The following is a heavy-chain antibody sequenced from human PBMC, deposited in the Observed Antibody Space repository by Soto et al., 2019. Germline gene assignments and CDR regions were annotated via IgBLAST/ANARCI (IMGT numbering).Heavy chain of an antibody. CDR2: IYSGGST. V-gene: IGHV3-66*01. CDR3: ARVHDYGDYIRGSAFDI. Sequence: GGSLRLSCAASGFTVSSNYMSWVRQAPGKGLEWVSVIYSGGSTYYADSVKGRFTISRDNSKNTLYLQMNSLRAEDTAVYYCARVHDYGDYIRGSAFDIWGQGTMVTVSS. D-gene: IGHD4-17*01. J-gene: IGHJ3*02. CDR1: GFTVSSNY.